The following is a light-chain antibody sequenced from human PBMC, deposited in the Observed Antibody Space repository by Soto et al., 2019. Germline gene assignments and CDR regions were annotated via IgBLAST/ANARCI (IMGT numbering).Light chain of an antibody. CDR3: QQYNTYPWT. J-gene: IGKJ1*01. V-gene: IGKV1-5*03. CDR1: QTISTW. CDR2: KAS. Sequence: DIQMTQSPSTLSASVGDRVTIACRASQTISTWLAWYQQKPGKAPKLLMYKASSLESGVPSRFSGSASGTEFTLTISSLQPDDFATYYCQQYNTYPWTFGQGTKVDIK.